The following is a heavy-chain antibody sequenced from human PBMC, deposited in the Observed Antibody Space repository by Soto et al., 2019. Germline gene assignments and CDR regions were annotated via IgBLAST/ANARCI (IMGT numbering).Heavy chain of an antibody. CDR2: ISGYNGNT. J-gene: IGHJ4*02. V-gene: IGHV1-18*01. CDR3: ARDYGEGAPY. D-gene: IGHD4-17*01. Sequence: ASVKVSCKASGYTFTNYDINWVRQAPGQGLEWMGRISGYNGNTNYAQKIQDRVTMTTDTSTSTAYMELRSLRFDDTALYYCARDYGEGAPYWGQGTLVTVSS. CDR1: GYTFTNYD.